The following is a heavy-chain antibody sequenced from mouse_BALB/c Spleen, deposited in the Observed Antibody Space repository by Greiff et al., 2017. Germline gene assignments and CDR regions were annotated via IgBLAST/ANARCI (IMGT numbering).Heavy chain of an antibody. CDR2: ISSGSSTI. J-gene: IGHJ3*01. CDR1: GFTFSSFG. V-gene: IGHV5-17*02. CDR3: ARPYYGAWFAY. Sequence: EVQGVESGGGLVQPGGSRKLSCAASGFTFSSFGMHWVRQAPEKGLEWVAYISSGSSTIYYADTVKGRFTISRDNPKNTLFLQMTSLRSEDTAMYYCARPYYGAWFAYWGQGTLVTVSA. D-gene: IGHD2-10*01.